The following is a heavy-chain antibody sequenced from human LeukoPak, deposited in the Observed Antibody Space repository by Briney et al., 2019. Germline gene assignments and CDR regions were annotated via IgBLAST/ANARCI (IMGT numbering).Heavy chain of an antibody. CDR1: GFTFSDSA. V-gene: IGHV3-23*01. D-gene: IGHD5-24*01. CDR2: ISFSGANS. J-gene: IGHJ3*01. Sequence: HPGGSLRLSCAASGFTFSDSAMTWVRQAPGKGLDWVSLISFSGANSYYADSVKGRFSISRDNSKDTLFLQMNSLRAEDTAIYYCARDIQLSTWGLGTMVTVSS. CDR3: ARDIQLST.